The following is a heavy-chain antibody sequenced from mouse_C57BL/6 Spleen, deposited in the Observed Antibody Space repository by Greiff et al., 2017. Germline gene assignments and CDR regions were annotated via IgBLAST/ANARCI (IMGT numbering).Heavy chain of an antibody. CDR2: IYPGDGDT. V-gene: IGHV1-80*01. CDR3: AANYYDYDEDAMDY. D-gene: IGHD2-4*01. CDR1: GYAFSIYW. J-gene: IGHJ4*01. Sequence: QVQLQQSGAELVKPGASVKISCEASGYAFSIYWMNWVKQRPGKGLEWIGQIYPGDGDTNYNGKFKGKATLTADKSSSTAYMQLSSLTSEDSAVYFCAANYYDYDEDAMDYSGQGTSDTVSS.